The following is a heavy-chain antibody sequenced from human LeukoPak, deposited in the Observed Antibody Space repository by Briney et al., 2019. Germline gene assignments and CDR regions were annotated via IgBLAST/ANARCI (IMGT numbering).Heavy chain of an antibody. J-gene: IGHJ5*02. Sequence: SETLSLTCAVHGGSFSDFYWSWIRQPPGKGLEWIGEINHSGSTNYNPSLKSRVTVSVDTSKNQFSLKLTSVTAADTAMYYCARAQLLWNWFDPWGQGTLVTVSS. V-gene: IGHV4-34*01. CDR2: INHSGST. CDR1: GGSFSDFY. CDR3: ARAQLLWNWFDP. D-gene: IGHD4-23*01.